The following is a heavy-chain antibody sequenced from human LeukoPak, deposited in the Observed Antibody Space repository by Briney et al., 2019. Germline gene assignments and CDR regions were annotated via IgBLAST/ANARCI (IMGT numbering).Heavy chain of an antibody. CDR3: ARPPWGINAFDI. CDR1: GGSISRYY. Sequence: SETLSLTCTGSGGSISRYYWSWIRQPPGKGLEWIGYSYYSGSTNYNPSLKSRVTISVDTSKNQFSLKLSSVTAADTAVYYCARPPWGINAFDIWGQGTMVTVSS. J-gene: IGHJ3*02. CDR2: SYYSGST. V-gene: IGHV4-59*08. D-gene: IGHD7-27*01.